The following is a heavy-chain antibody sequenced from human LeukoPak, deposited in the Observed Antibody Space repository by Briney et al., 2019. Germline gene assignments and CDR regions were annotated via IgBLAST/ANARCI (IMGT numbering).Heavy chain of an antibody. CDR1: GYTFTSYG. CDR2: ISAYNGNT. V-gene: IGHV1-18*04. J-gene: IGHJ4*02. Sequence: GASVKVSCKASGYTFTSYGISWVRQAPGQGLEWMGWISAYNGNTNYAQKLQGRVTMTTDTSTSTAYMELRSLRSDDTAVYYCARTESIVVVPTPLDYWGQGTLVTVSS. D-gene: IGHD2-2*01. CDR3: ARTESIVVVPTPLDY.